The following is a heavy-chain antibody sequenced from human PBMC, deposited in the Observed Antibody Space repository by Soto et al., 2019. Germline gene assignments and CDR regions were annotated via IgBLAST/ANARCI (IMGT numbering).Heavy chain of an antibody. CDR2: INPQTGGT. V-gene: IGHV1-2*02. J-gene: IGHJ6*02. CDR3: ARERYQVISDGMDV. CDR1: GYTFTGYY. Sequence: GASVKVSCKASGYTFTGYYIHWVREAPGQGLEWMGWINPQTGGTSYAQKFQGRVTLSRDTSINTAYLELSRLTFDDAAVYFCARERYQVISDGMDVWGQGNPGHRLL. D-gene: IGHD2-2*01.